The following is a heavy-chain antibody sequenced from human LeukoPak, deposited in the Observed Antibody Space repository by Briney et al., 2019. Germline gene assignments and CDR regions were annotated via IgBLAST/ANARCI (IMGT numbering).Heavy chain of an antibody. J-gene: IGHJ6*03. Sequence: SETLSLTCAVYGGSFSGYYWSWIRQPPGKGLEWIGSIYYSGNTYYNPSLKSRVTISVDTSKNQFSLKLSSVAAADTAVYYCATSVGAYYYYYMDVWGKGTTVTVSS. V-gene: IGHV4-34*01. CDR1: GGSFSGYY. D-gene: IGHD3-10*01. CDR2: IYYSGNT. CDR3: ATSVGAYYYYYMDV.